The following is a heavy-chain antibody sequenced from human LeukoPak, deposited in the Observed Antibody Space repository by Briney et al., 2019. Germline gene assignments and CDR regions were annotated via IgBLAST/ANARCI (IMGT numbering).Heavy chain of an antibody. CDR2: IKSKTDGGTT. Sequence: GESLQISCAASGFTFSDAWMTWVRQAPGKGLEWIGRIKSKTDGGTTDYAPPVKGRFTISRDESSNTVYLQMNSLKTEDTAVYYRTTPPGKYYAWAYFQHWGQGTLVTVSS. CDR3: TTPPGKYYAWAYFQH. V-gene: IGHV3-15*01. CDR1: GFTFSDAW. J-gene: IGHJ1*01. D-gene: IGHD2/OR15-2a*01.